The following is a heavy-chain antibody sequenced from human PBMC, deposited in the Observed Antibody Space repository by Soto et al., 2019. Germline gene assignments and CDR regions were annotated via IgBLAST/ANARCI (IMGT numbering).Heavy chain of an antibody. V-gene: IGHV1-2*02. CDR1: GYPVTAYY. D-gene: IGHD3-3*01. J-gene: IGHJ3*02. CDR2: INPATGAA. Sequence: QLHLVQSGAVVKKPGASVTVSCSASGYPVTAYYMHWVRQAPGRGPEWMGGINPATGAAKYTQTFQGRVTMTRDTATITVFMELSGLTSEDTAVFYGARGGGVGVAGSAAFDMWGQGTLVTVSS. CDR3: ARGGGVGVAGSAAFDM.